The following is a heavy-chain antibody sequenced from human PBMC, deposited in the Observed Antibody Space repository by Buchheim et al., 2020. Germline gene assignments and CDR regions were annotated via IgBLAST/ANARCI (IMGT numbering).Heavy chain of an antibody. CDR3: AKESPQNYCDH. CDR2: ISFDGRDK. J-gene: IGHJ4*02. D-gene: IGHD2-15*01. Sequence: QVQLVESGGGVVQPGRSLRLSCAASGFIFSSYTMHWVRQAPGKGLEWLAVISFDGRDKFYADSVRGRFSISRADSKKTVYLQLNNLRTEDTALYYCAKESPQNYCDHWGRGTL. CDR1: GFIFSSYT. V-gene: IGHV3-30-3*02.